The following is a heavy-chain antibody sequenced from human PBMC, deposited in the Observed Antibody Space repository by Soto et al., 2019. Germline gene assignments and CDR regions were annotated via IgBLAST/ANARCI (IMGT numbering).Heavy chain of an antibody. V-gene: IGHV1-18*01. J-gene: IGHJ4*02. D-gene: IGHD1-1*01. CDR3: ARDGYTFGSYYFDH. Sequence: QAKLVQSGAEVKKPGASVKVSCKTSGYTFTSYGIIWVRQAPGQGLEWMGWISGYNGNTEYGQKFQGRVTMTTDTSASTAYLELRSLRSDDTAVYYCARDGYTFGSYYFDHWGQGTLVTVSS. CDR2: ISGYNGNT. CDR1: GYTFTSYG.